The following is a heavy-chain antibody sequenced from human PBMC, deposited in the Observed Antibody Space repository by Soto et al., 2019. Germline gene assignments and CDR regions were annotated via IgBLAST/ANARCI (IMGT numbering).Heavy chain of an antibody. J-gene: IGHJ4*02. CDR3: AREGAYNRHDY. Sequence: VQLVESGGGLVQPGGSLRLSCATSGFSFSSFWMAWVRQAPGKGLEWLANIKEDGTMTYYLESVKGRFTISRDNAKNSLFLQIDSLTADDTGVYYCAREGAYNRHDYWGLGTLVIVSS. V-gene: IGHV3-7*04. CDR2: IKEDGTMT. CDR1: GFSFSSFW. D-gene: IGHD1-20*01.